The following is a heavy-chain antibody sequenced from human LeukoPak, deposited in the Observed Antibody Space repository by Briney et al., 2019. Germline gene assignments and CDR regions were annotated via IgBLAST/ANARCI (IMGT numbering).Heavy chain of an antibody. D-gene: IGHD2-2*01. J-gene: IGHJ5*02. CDR2: IIPIFGTA. V-gene: IGHV1-69*05. Sequence: SVKVSCKASGGTFSSYAISWVRQAPGQGLEWMGGIIPIFGTANYARKFQGRVTITTDESTSTAYMELSSLRSEDTAVYYCARDRLPNYCSSTSCFTRFWFDPWGQGTLVTVSS. CDR3: ARDRLPNYCSSTSCFTRFWFDP. CDR1: GGTFSSYA.